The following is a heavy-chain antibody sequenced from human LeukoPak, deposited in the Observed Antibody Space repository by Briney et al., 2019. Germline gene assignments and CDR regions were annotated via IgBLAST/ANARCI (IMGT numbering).Heavy chain of an antibody. CDR2: ICPGDSDT. CDR1: GYSFTSYW. D-gene: IGHD6-13*01. Sequence: GESLKISCKGSGYSFTSYWIGWVRQMPGKGLEWMGIICPGDSDTRYSPSFQGQVTISADKSISTAYLQWSSLKASDTAMYYCARQGEQQVDAFDIWGQGTMVTVSS. V-gene: IGHV5-51*01. J-gene: IGHJ3*02. CDR3: ARQGEQQVDAFDI.